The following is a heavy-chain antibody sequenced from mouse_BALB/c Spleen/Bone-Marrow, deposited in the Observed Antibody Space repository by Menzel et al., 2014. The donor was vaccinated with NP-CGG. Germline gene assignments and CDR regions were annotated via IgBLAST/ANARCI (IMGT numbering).Heavy chain of an antibody. Sequence: VQLQQSGAELVKPGASVKLSCTASGFNIKDTYMHWVKQRPEQGPEWIGRIDPANGNTKYDPKFQGKATITADTSSNTAYLQLSSLTSEDTAVYYCARYYYGYYFDYWGQGTTLTVSS. D-gene: IGHD1-1*01. CDR1: GFNIKDTY. CDR2: IDPANGNT. CDR3: ARYYYGYYFDY. J-gene: IGHJ2*01. V-gene: IGHV14-3*02.